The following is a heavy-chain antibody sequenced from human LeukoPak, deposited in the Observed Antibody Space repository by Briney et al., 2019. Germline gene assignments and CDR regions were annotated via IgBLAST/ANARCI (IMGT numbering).Heavy chain of an antibody. CDR2: IIPILGIA. CDR3: AREEGYSYGYYYGMDV. J-gene: IGHJ6*02. V-gene: IGHV1-69*04. D-gene: IGHD5-18*01. CDR1: GGTFSSYA. Sequence: ASVKVSCKAAGGTFSSYAISWGPQAPGQGLEWMGRIIPILGIANYAQKFQGRVTVTADKSTSPAQMELSSLRSEDTAVYHCAREEGYSYGYYYGMDVWGQGTTVPVSS.